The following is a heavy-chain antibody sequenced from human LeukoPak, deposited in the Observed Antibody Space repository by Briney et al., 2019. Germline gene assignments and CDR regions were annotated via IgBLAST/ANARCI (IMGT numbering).Heavy chain of an antibody. CDR3: ERVVVVTATYWYFDL. J-gene: IGHJ2*01. Sequence: GESLKISCRGSGYSFTSHWIGWVRQMPGKGLEWMGIIAPGDSDTRYSPSFQGQVTISADKSISTAYLQWSSLEASDTAMYYCERVVVVTATYWYFDLWGRGTLVTVSS. CDR1: GYSFTSHW. V-gene: IGHV5-51*01. D-gene: IGHD2-21*02. CDR2: IAPGDSDT.